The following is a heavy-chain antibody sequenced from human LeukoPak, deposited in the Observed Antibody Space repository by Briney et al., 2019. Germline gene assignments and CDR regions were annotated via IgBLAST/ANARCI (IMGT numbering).Heavy chain of an antibody. CDR3: ASMSRGVILGPNYYSYYMDV. CDR2: IYYSGST. V-gene: IGHV4-39*01. Sequence: PSETLSLTCSVSGGSMSSPSFYWAWIRQPPGKGLEWIGNIYYSGSTHYNPSLKSRVTISVDTSKNQFSLKLSSVTAADKAVYYCASMSRGVILGPNYYSYYMDVWGKGATVIVSS. D-gene: IGHD3-10*01. J-gene: IGHJ6*03. CDR1: GGSMSSPSFY.